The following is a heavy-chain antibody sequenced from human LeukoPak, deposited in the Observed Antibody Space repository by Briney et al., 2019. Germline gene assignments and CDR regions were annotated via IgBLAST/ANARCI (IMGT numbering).Heavy chain of an antibody. D-gene: IGHD3-3*01. CDR1: GYTFTSYG. CDR2: ISAYNGNT. V-gene: IGHV1-18*01. Sequence: GASVKVSCKDSGYTFTSYGISWVRQAPGQGLEWMGWISAYNGNTNYAQKLQGRVTMTTDTSTSTAYMELRSLRSDDTAVYYCARVHHSSLFGVVIISYFDYWGQGTLVTVSS. J-gene: IGHJ4*02. CDR3: ARVHHSSLFGVVIISYFDY.